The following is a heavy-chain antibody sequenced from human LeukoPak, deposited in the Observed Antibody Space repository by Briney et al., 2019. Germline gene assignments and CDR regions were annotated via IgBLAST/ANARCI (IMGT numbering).Heavy chain of an antibody. D-gene: IGHD4-17*01. Sequence: PSETLSLTCTVSGGSISSYYWSWVRQPPGKGLEWIGYLYDGGSTHYNPSLKSRVIISVDTSKNQFSLNLNSVTAADTAVYFCARHSWVNGYFDFWGQGTLVTVSS. J-gene: IGHJ4*02. CDR2: LYDGGST. CDR3: ARHSWVNGYFDF. V-gene: IGHV4-59*08. CDR1: GGSISSYY.